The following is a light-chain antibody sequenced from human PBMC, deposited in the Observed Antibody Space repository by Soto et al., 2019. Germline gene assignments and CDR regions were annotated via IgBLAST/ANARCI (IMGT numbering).Light chain of an antibody. CDR1: QSISTS. CDR3: QQRNSWPLT. Sequence: EIVLTQSPATLSLSPGERATLSCRASQSISTSLAWYQQKPGQAPRLLIYDASNRATGIPARFSGSGSGTDFTLTISSLEPEDFAVYYCQQRNSWPLTFGPGTKVDIK. J-gene: IGKJ3*01. V-gene: IGKV3-11*01. CDR2: DAS.